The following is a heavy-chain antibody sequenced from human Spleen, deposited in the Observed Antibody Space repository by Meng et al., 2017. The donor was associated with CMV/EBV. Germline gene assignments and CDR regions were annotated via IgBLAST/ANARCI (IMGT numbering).Heavy chain of an antibody. J-gene: IGHJ4*02. CDR1: GYTFTSYD. Sequence: ASVKVSCKASGYTFTSYDINWVRQATGQGLEWMGWMNPNSGNTGYAQKLQGRVTMTEDTSTDTAYMELSSLRSEDTAVYYCAKDSSSFLGPIHHWGQGTLVTVSS. V-gene: IGHV1-8*01. CDR2: MNPNSGNT. D-gene: IGHD3-3*01. CDR3: AKDSSSFLGPIHH.